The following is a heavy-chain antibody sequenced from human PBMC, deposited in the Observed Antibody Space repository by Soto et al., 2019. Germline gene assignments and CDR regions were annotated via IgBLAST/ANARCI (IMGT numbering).Heavy chain of an antibody. D-gene: IGHD5-12*01. V-gene: IGHV3-13*04. CDR2: IGTAGDT. CDR1: GFTFSSYA. J-gene: IGHJ4*02. CDR3: STSGYGGFDY. Sequence: GGSLRLSCAASGFTFSSYAMHWVRQPTGKGLEWVSAIGTAGDTYYAGSAKGRFTISRENAKSSLYLQMNSLKTEDTAIYYCSTSGYGGFDYWGQGVLVTVSS.